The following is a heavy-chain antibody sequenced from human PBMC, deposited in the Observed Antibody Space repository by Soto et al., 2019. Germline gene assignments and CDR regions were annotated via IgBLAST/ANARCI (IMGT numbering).Heavy chain of an antibody. J-gene: IGHJ4*02. CDR1: GGSFSMDGYY. V-gene: IGHV4-31*03. CDR2: IFGSGST. Sequence: SETLSLTCTVSGGSFSMDGYYWTWIRQHPGKGLEWLGFIFGSGSTYYNPSLRGRVSISVDTSKNQFSLTLTSVTAADTAVYYCARDRCSGGDCYLGYWGQGTLVTVSS. D-gene: IGHD2-21*02. CDR3: ARDRCSGGDCYLGY.